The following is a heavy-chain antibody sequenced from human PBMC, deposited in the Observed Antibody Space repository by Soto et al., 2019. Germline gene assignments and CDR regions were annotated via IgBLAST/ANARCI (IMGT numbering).Heavy chain of an antibody. D-gene: IGHD6-19*01. Sequence: GASVKVSCKACGYAFTSCGSSWVRQAPGQGLEWMGWISAYNGNTNYAQKLQGRVTMTTDTSTSTAYMELRSLRSDDTAVYYCARDWSIAVAGTADYWGQGTLVTVSS. J-gene: IGHJ4*02. CDR2: ISAYNGNT. V-gene: IGHV1-18*01. CDR3: ARDWSIAVAGTADY. CDR1: GYAFTSCG.